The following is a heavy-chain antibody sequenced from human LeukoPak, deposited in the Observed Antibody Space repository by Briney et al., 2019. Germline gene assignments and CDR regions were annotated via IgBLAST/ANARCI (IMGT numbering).Heavy chain of an antibody. V-gene: IGHV3-23*01. CDR1: GFNFSGFA. CDR2: ITTSGGET. CDR3: AKGHYDDWYYFDY. Sequence: GGSLRLSCATSGFNFSGFAMCWVRQAPGKGLEWVSAITTSGGETNYADSVKGRFTISRDNSKSTLFLQMHSLRGDDTAVYYCAKGHYDDWYYFDYWGQGALVTVSS. J-gene: IGHJ4*02. D-gene: IGHD3-3*01.